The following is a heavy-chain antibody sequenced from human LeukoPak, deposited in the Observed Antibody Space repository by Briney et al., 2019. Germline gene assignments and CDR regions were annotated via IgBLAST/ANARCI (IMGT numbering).Heavy chain of an antibody. CDR1: GYTFTSYD. CDR2: MNPNSGNT. Sequence: ASVKVSCKASGYTFTSYDINWVRQATGQGLEWMGWMNPNSGNTGYVQKFQGRVTITRNTSISTAYMELSSLRSEDTAVYYCARRKRYCTNGVCPPYYFDYWGQGTLVTVSS. D-gene: IGHD2-8*01. CDR3: ARRKRYCTNGVCPPYYFDY. J-gene: IGHJ4*02. V-gene: IGHV1-8*03.